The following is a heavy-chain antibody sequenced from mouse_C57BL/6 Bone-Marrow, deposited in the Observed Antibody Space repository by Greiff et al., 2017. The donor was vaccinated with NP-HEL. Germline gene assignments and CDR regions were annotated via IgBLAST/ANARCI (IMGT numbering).Heavy chain of an antibody. Sequence: EVQVVESGAELVRPGASVKLSCTASGFNIKDDYMHWVKQRPEQGLEWIGWIDPENGDTEYASKFQGKATITADTSSNTAYLQLSSLTSEDTAVYYCTTSRYYGNYHGFAYWGQGTLVTVSA. V-gene: IGHV14-4*01. D-gene: IGHD2-1*01. CDR3: TTSRYYGNYHGFAY. J-gene: IGHJ3*01. CDR1: GFNIKDDY. CDR2: IDPENGDT.